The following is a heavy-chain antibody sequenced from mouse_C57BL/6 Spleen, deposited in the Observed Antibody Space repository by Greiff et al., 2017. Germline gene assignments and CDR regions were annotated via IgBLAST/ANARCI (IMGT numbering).Heavy chain of an antibody. CDR1: GYTFTSYW. CDR3: ARAGDGPYFDY. V-gene: IGHV1-64*01. CDR2: IHPNSGST. J-gene: IGHJ2*01. Sequence: QVQLQQSGAELVKPGASVKLSCKASGYTFTSYWMHWVKQRPGQGLEWIGMIHPNSGSTNYNEKFKSKATLTVDKSSSTAYMQLSSLTSEDSAVYYCARAGDGPYFDYWGQGTTLTVSS. D-gene: IGHD2-3*01.